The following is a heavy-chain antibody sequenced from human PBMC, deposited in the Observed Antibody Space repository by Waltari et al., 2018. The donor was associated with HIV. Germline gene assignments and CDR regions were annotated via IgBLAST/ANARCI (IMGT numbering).Heavy chain of an antibody. CDR2: ISGSDGNT. D-gene: IGHD6-13*01. CDR1: GFALRSYV. V-gene: IGHV3-23*04. Sequence: EVQLVESGGGLVQPGGSLGPACGASGFALRSYVMSWVRQAPGKGLEWVSTISGSDGNTYYPDSVQGRFTISRDNSKNTLFLQLNSLRAEDTAVYYCAILIAAAGDFDYWGQGTLVTVSS. J-gene: IGHJ4*02. CDR3: AILIAAAGDFDY.